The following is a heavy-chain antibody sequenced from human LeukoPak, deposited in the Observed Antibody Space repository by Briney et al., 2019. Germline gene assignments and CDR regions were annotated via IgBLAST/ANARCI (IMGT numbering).Heavy chain of an antibody. CDR3: ARVSSPLQYNWFDP. CDR1: GGTFSSYA. V-gene: IGHV1-2*06. J-gene: IGHJ5*02. CDR2: ISPNSGGT. D-gene: IGHD1-14*01. Sequence: ASVKVSCKASGGTFSSYAINWVRQAPGQGLEWMGRISPNSGGTNYAQKFQGRVTMTRDTSISTAYMEVSRLRSDDTAVYYCARVSSPLQYNWFDPWGQGTLITVSS.